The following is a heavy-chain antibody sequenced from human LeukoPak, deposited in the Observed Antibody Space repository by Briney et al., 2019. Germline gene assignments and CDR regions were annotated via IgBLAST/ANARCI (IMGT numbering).Heavy chain of an antibody. CDR2: INPNSGGT. CDR3: ARVLARYGNLDY. Sequence: ASVKVSCEASGYTFTGYYMHWVRQAPGQGLEWMGWINPNSGGTNYTQKFQGRVTMTRDTSISTAYLELNRLTSDDTAVYYCARVLARYGNLDYWGQGILVTVSS. D-gene: IGHD1-14*01. J-gene: IGHJ4*02. CDR1: GYTFTGYY. V-gene: IGHV1-2*02.